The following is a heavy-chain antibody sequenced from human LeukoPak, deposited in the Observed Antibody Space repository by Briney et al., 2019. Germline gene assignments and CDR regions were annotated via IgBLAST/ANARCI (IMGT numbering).Heavy chain of an antibody. V-gene: IGHV3-23*01. D-gene: IGHD3-10*01. CDR2: IGGSGTRT. CDR3: AKSLSGAFDI. CDR1: GFTFTTYG. Sequence: GTLRLSCSASGFTFTTYGMNWVRQAPGKGLEWVSGIGGSGTRTYYADSVKGRFTISRDNSKNTLYLQMNSLRDEDTAVYYCAKSLSGAFDIWGQGTMVTVSS. J-gene: IGHJ3*02.